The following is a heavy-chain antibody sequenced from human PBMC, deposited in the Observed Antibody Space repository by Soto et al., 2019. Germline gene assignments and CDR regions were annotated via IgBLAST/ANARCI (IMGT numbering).Heavy chain of an antibody. CDR2: IIPIFGTA. D-gene: IGHD2-15*01. CDR1: GGTFSSYA. V-gene: IGHV1-69*01. Sequence: QVQLVQSGAEVKKPGSSVKVSCKASGGTFSSYAISWVRQAPGQGLEWMGCIIPIFGTANYAQKFQGRVTITADESTSTAYMELSSLRSEDTAVYYCARDCSGGSCYRGGNWFDPWGQGTLVTVSS. J-gene: IGHJ5*02. CDR3: ARDCSGGSCYRGGNWFDP.